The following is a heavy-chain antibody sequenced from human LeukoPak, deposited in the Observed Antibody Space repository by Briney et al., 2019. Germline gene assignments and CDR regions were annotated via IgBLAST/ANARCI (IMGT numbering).Heavy chain of an antibody. CDR1: GGSLSGYY. Sequence: SETLSLTCAVYGGSLSGYYWSWIRQPPGKGLEWIGEFNHTGSTNYNPSLKSRVTISVDTSKNQFSLKLSSVTAADTAVYYCARGRTYYYDTSGYYPSIYYGMDVWGQGTTVIVSS. J-gene: IGHJ6*02. V-gene: IGHV4-34*01. CDR2: FNHTGST. CDR3: ARGRTYYYDTSGYYPSIYYGMDV. D-gene: IGHD3-22*01.